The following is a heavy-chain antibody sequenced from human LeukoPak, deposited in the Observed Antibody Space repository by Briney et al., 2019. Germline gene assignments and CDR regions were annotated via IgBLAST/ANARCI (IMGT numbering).Heavy chain of an antibody. D-gene: IGHD3-3*01. Sequence: PGGSLRLSCAAFGFTFSSYAMSWVRQAPGKGLEWVSAISGSGGSTYYADSVKGRFTISRDNSKNTLYLQMNSLRAEDTAVYYCAKLVPSDDFWSGYLGWFDPWGQGTLVTVSS. J-gene: IGHJ5*02. CDR3: AKLVPSDDFWSGYLGWFDP. V-gene: IGHV3-23*01. CDR1: GFTFSSYA. CDR2: ISGSGGST.